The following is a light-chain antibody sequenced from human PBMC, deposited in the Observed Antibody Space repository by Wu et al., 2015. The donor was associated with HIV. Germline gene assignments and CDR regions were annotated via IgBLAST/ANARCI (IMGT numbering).Light chain of an antibody. V-gene: IGKV3-15*01. CDR2: GAS. CDR1: QSVSSN. J-gene: IGKJ1*01. Sequence: IVLTQSPGTLSLSPGERATLSCRASQSVSSNYVAWYQQKPGQAPRLLIYGASTRATGIPARFSGSGSGTEFTLTISSMQSEDFAVYYCQQYNNWPLWTFGQGTKVEIK. CDR3: QQYNNWPLWT.